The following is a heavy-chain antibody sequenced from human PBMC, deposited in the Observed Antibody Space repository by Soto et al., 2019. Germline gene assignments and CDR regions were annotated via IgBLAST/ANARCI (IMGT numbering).Heavy chain of an antibody. Sequence: SATLSLTCALSRRSISSCGYSWSWSRQPPGKGLEWIGYIYHSGSTCYSPSLKSRLTMSVDRAKNQFSLKLSSVTAADTAVYYCARRISWVDPWGQGTLVTVS. V-gene: IGHV4-30-2*01. CDR1: RRSISSCGYS. J-gene: IGHJ5*02. D-gene: IGHD2-15*01. CDR3: ARRISWVDP. CDR2: IYHSGST.